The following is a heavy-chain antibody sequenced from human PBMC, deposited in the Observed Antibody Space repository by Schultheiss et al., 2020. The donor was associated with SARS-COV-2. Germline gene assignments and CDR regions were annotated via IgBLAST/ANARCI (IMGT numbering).Heavy chain of an antibody. Sequence: SETLSLTCTVSGGSISSGGYYWSWIRQHPGKGLEWIGEINHSGSTNYNPSLKSRVTISVDTSKNQFSLKLSSVTAADTAVYYCARGRIGGSYYVGYYYGMDVWGQGTTVTVSS. CDR2: INHSGST. D-gene: IGHD1-26*01. CDR3: ARGRIGGSYYVGYYYGMDV. CDR1: GGSISSGGYY. V-gene: IGHV4-39*07. J-gene: IGHJ6*02.